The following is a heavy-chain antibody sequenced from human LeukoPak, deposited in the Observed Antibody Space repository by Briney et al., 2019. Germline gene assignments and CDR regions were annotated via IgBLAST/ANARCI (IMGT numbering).Heavy chain of an antibody. CDR3: ARGSLGAVGNRAFDI. J-gene: IGHJ3*02. D-gene: IGHD6-13*01. CDR2: IYYSGST. V-gene: IGHV4-39*07. CDR1: GGSISSSSYY. Sequence: SETLSLTCTVSGGSISSSSYYWGWIRQAPGKGLEWIGSIYYSGSTYYNPSLKSRVTTSVDTSKNQFSLKLYSVTAADTGVYYCARGSLGAVGNRAFDIWGQGTMVTVSS.